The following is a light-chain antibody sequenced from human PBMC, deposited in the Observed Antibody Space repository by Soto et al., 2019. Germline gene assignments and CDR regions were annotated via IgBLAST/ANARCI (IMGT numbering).Light chain of an antibody. J-gene: IGKJ2*01. CDR1: QSVSSN. CDR2: GAS. V-gene: IGKV3-15*01. Sequence: EIVMTQSPATLSVSPGERATLSCRASQSVSSNLAWYQQKPGQAPRLLIYGASTRATGIPARFSGSGSGTEFTLTISGLQSEDFAGYYCQQYNNWPMYTFGQRTKLDIK. CDR3: QQYNNWPMYT.